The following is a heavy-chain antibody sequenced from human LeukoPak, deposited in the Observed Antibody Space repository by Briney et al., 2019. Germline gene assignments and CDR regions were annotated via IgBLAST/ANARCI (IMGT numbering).Heavy chain of an antibody. CDR1: GFTVSSNY. D-gene: IGHD5-18*01. CDR3: ASARGYSYGYYFDY. J-gene: IGHJ4*02. Sequence: GGSLRLSCAASGFTVSSNYMSWVRQAPGKGLEWVSVIYSGGSTYYEDSVKGRFTISRHTSKNTLYLQMNSLRAEDTAVYYCASARGYSYGYYFDYWGQGTLVTVSS. CDR2: IYSGGST. V-gene: IGHV3-53*04.